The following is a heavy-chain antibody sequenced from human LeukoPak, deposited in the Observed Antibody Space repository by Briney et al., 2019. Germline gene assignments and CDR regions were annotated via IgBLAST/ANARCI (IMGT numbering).Heavy chain of an antibody. Sequence: SETLSLTCTVSGGSISSSSYYWGWIRQPPGKGLEWLGSIYYSGSTYYNPSLKSRVTISLDGSKNHFFLTLTSMTAADTAVYYCARGLRRIDAFDVWGQGTMVTVSS. D-gene: IGHD4-17*01. V-gene: IGHV4-39*07. CDR3: ARGLRRIDAFDV. J-gene: IGHJ3*01. CDR2: IYYSGST. CDR1: GGSISSSSYY.